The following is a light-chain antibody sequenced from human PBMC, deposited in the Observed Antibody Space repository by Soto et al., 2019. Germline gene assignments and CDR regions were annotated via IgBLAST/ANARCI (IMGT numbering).Light chain of an antibody. J-gene: IGKJ1*01. V-gene: IGKV1-5*03. CDR3: QQYNSYSRT. CDR1: PTFGRW. CDR2: EAS. Sequence: DIQMTQSPSTLSASVGDRVTITCLASPTFGRWLAWFQQKPGKAPKLLIYEASNLQSGVPSRFSGSGSGTEFTLTISSLQPDDFATYYCQQYNSYSRTFGQGTKVDI.